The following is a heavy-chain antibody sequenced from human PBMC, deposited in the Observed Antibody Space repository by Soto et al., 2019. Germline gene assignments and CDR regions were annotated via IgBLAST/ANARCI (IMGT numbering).Heavy chain of an antibody. CDR1: GFTFSGSA. D-gene: IGHD5-12*01. Sequence: GGSLRLSCAASGFTFSGSAIHWVRQASGKGLEWVGRIRSKANSYATAYAASVKGRFTISRDDSKNSLYLQMNSLRVEDTAVYYCARNAPWTDAFDVWGQGTMVTVSS. CDR2: IRSKANSYAT. CDR3: ARNAPWTDAFDV. J-gene: IGHJ3*01. V-gene: IGHV3-73*01.